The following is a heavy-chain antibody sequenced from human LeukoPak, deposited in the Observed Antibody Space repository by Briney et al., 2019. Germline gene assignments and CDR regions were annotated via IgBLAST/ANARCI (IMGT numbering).Heavy chain of an antibody. V-gene: IGHV3-11*04. CDR3: ARESSSSWSSNFDY. Sequence: GGSLRLSCAASGFTFSDYYMSWIRQAPGKGLEWVSYISSSGSTIYYADSVKGRFTISRDNAKSSLYLQMNSLRAEDTAVYYCARESSSSWSSNFDYWGQGTLVTVSS. CDR1: GFTFSDYY. J-gene: IGHJ4*02. D-gene: IGHD6-13*01. CDR2: ISSSGSTI.